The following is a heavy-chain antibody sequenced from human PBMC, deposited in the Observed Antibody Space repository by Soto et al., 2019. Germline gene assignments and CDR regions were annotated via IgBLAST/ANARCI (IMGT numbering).Heavy chain of an antibody. CDR2: ISWNSGSI. V-gene: IGHV3-9*01. J-gene: IGHJ6*03. D-gene: IGHD3-3*01. Sequence: QPGGSLRLSCAASGFTFDDYAMHWVRQAPRKGLEWVSGISWNSGSIGYADSVKGRFTISRDNAKNSLYLQMNSLRAEDTALYYCAKDIRVTIFGVVTAMDVWGKGTTVTVSS. CDR3: AKDIRVTIFGVVTAMDV. CDR1: GFTFDDYA.